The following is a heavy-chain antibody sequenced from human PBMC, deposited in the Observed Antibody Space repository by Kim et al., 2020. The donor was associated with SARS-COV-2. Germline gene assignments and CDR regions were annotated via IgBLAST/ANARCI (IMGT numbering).Heavy chain of an antibody. J-gene: IGHJ4*02. CDR2: IIPIFGTA. D-gene: IGHD2-15*01. V-gene: IGHV1-69*13. CDR3: AYSRSGWSNSKIDY. CDR1: GGTFSSYA. Sequence: SVKVSCKASGGTFSSYAISWVRQAPGQGLEWMGGIIPIFGTANYAQKFQVRVTITADESTSTAYMELSSLRSEDTAVYYCAYSRSGWSNSKIDYWGQGTLVTVSS.